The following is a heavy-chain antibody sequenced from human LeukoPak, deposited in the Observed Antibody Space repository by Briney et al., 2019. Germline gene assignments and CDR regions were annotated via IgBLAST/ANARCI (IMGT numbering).Heavy chain of an antibody. CDR2: ISRNGGTT. CDR3: ARGDGYNYYFDYMDV. CDR1: GFTLSSYP. D-gene: IGHD5-24*01. J-gene: IGHJ6*03. V-gene: IGHV3-64*01. Sequence: GGSLRLSCAASGFTLSSYPMHWVRQAPGKGLEYVSSISRNGGTTYSANALKGRFTISRDTSKNTLYLQMGSLRAEDMAVYYCARGDGYNYYFDYMDVWGKGTTVTVSS.